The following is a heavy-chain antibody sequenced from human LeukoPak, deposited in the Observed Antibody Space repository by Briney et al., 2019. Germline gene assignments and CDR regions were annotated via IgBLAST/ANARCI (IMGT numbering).Heavy chain of an antibody. J-gene: IGHJ5*02. V-gene: IGHV1-46*01. D-gene: IGHD2-21*01. CDR1: XXXXXSXX. Sequence: ASVKVSCKASXXXXXSXXMHWXRRAXGQGLEWMGIINPSGGSTSYAQKFQGRVTMTRDTSTSTVYMELSSLRSEDTAVYYCATDYSATWGQGTLVTVSS. CDR3: ATDYSAT. CDR2: INPSGGST.